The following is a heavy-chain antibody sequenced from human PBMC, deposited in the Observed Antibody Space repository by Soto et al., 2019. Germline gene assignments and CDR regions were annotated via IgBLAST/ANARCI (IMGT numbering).Heavy chain of an antibody. CDR1: GDSVRNGGYY. J-gene: IGHJ4*02. CDR2: IYYTGST. Sequence: QVQLQESGPGLVKPSQTLSLTCTVSGDSVRNGGYYWNWIRQYPGKGLEWIGYIYYTGSTSYNPSLESRLTISADTSKNQFSLRLRSVTAADTAVYYCARDVAATPYFEYWGQGALVTISS. V-gene: IGHV4-31*03. CDR3: ARDVAATPYFEY. D-gene: IGHD2-15*01.